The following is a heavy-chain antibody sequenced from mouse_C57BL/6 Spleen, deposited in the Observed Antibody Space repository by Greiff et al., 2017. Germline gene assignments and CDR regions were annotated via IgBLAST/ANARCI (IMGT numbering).Heavy chain of an antibody. D-gene: IGHD2-5*01. CDR2: IRSKSNNYAT. Sequence: EVQVVESGGGLVQPKGSLKLSCAASGFSFNTYAMNWVRQAPGKGLEWVARIRSKSNNYATYYADSVKDRFTISRDDSESMLYLQMNNLKTEDTAMYYCVRHYSNYDAMDYWGQGTSVTVSS. J-gene: IGHJ4*01. V-gene: IGHV10-1*01. CDR3: VRHYSNYDAMDY. CDR1: GFSFNTYA.